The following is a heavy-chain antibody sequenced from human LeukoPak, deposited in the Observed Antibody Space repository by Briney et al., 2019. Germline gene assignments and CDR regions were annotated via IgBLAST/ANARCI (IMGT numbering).Heavy chain of an antibody. Sequence: PGGSLRLSCAASGFTFSSYWMSWVRQAPGKGLEWVANIKQDGSEKYYVDSVKGRFTISRDNAKNSLYLQMNSLRAEDTAVYYCARVERFLEWLFRGHYYMDVWGKGPRSPSP. V-gene: IGHV3-7*01. CDR3: ARVERFLEWLFRGHYYMDV. J-gene: IGHJ6*03. CDR2: IKQDGSEK. CDR1: GFTFSSYW. D-gene: IGHD3-3*01.